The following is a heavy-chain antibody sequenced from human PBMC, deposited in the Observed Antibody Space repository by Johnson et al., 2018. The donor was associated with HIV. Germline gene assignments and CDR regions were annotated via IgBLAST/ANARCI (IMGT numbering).Heavy chain of an antibody. D-gene: IGHD7-27*01. V-gene: IGHV3-30*03. CDR2: ISFDGNLK. J-gene: IGHJ3*02. CDR1: GLSFSNFG. Sequence: QVQLVESGGGVVQPGKSLTLSCVGSGLSFSNFGIHWVRQAPGKGPEWVAVISFDGNLKKYADSVKGRFTISRDNSKNTLYLQMNSLRAEDTAVYYCARDKANWGPSRDVGAFDIWGQGTMVTVSS. CDR3: ARDKANWGPSRDVGAFDI.